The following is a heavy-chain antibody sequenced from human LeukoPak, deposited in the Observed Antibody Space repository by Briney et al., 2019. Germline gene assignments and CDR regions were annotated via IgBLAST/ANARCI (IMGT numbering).Heavy chain of an antibody. CDR3: ARAPGYSSGWQERTPGYYYYYMDV. V-gene: IGHV4-4*07. Sequence: SETLSLTCTVSGGSISSYYWSWIRQPAGKGLEWIGRIYTSGSTNYNPSLKSRVTMSVDTSKNQFSLKLSSVTAADTAVYYCARAPGYSSGWQERTPGYYYYYMDVWGKGTTVTVSS. D-gene: IGHD6-25*01. CDR2: IYTSGST. J-gene: IGHJ6*03. CDR1: GGSISSYY.